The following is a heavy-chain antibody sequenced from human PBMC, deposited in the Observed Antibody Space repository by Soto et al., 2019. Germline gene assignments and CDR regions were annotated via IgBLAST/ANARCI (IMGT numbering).Heavy chain of an antibody. CDR1: GGSINTYY. D-gene: IGHD3-22*01. J-gene: IGHJ2*01. CDR2: IYTSGGT. CDR3: ARGVYYYESSGYYYGLSWYFAL. Sequence: QVQLQESGPGLVKPSETLSLTCSVSGGSINTYYWNWIRQPAGKGLEWIGRIYTSGGTTYNPSLKSRVTMSVDTSKNHFSLKLSSVTAADTAVYYCARGVYYYESSGYYYGLSWYFALWGRGTLVTVSS. V-gene: IGHV4-4*07.